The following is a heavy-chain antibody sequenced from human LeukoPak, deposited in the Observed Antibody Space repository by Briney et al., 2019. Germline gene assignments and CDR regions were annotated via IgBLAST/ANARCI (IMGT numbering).Heavy chain of an antibody. CDR3: ARDDGTPDY. Sequence: ASVKVSCKASGYSFTGSAMNWVRQAPGQGLEWMGWINTNTGNPTYAQGFTGRFVFSLDTSVSTAYIQISSLKTEDTAVYFCARDDGTPDYWGQGTLVTVSS. J-gene: IGHJ4*02. V-gene: IGHV7-4-1*02. D-gene: IGHD6-13*01. CDR1: GYSFTGSA. CDR2: INTNTGNP.